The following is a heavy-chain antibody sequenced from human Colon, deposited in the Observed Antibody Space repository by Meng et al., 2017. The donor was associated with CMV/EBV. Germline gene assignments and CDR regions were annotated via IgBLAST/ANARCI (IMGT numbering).Heavy chain of an antibody. CDR2: IKSKTDGGTT. V-gene: IGHV3-15*01. Sequence: GESLKISCAASGFTFSNAWMSWVRQAPGKGLEWVGRIKSKTDGGTTDYATPVKGRFTISRDDSKNTLYLQMNSLKTEDTAVYYCTTVVGGSFGNYFDYWGQGTLVTVSS. D-gene: IGHD1-26*01. CDR3: TTVVGGSFGNYFDY. J-gene: IGHJ4*02. CDR1: GFTFSNAW.